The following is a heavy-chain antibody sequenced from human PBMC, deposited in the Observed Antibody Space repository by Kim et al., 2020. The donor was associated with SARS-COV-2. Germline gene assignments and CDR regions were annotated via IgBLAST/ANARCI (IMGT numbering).Heavy chain of an antibody. J-gene: IGHJ4*02. Sequence: GGSLRLSCAASGFTFSSYSMNWVRQAPGKGLEWVSSISSSSSYIYYADSVKGRFTISRDNAKNSLYLQMNTLRAEDTAVYYCARGGGIAAAGGVYWGQGTLVTGSS. V-gene: IGHV3-21*01. CDR2: ISSSSSYI. CDR3: ARGGGIAAAGGVY. CDR1: GFTFSSYS. D-gene: IGHD6-13*01.